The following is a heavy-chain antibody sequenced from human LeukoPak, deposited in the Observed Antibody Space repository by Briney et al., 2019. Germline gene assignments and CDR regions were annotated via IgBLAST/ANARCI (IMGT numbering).Heavy chain of an antibody. V-gene: IGHV4-30-4*08. J-gene: IGHJ5*02. CDR1: GGSISSGGYY. D-gene: IGHD3-16*01. Sequence: SETLSLTCTVPGGSISSGGYYWSWIRQPPGKGLEWIGYIYYSGSTYYNPSLKSRVTISVDTSKNQFSLKLSSVTAADTAVYYCARDPSGGWFDPWGQGTLVTVSS. CDR3: ARDPSGGWFDP. CDR2: IYYSGST.